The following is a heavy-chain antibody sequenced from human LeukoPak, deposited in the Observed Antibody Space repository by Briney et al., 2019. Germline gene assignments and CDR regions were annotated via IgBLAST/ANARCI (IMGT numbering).Heavy chain of an antibody. Sequence: PGGSLRLSCAASGFTFSSNAMSWVRQAPGKGLEWVSSITSSSSHIYYADSVKGRFTISRDNAKNSLYLQMNSLRAEDTAVYYCARDGAPEYDILTGYYPRWLRYYYGMDVWGQGTTVTVSS. CDR1: GFTFSSNA. CDR2: ITSSSSHI. V-gene: IGHV3-21*01. CDR3: ARDGAPEYDILTGYYPRWLRYYYGMDV. J-gene: IGHJ6*02. D-gene: IGHD3-9*01.